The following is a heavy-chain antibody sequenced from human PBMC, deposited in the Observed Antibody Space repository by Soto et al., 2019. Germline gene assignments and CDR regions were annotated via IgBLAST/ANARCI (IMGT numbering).Heavy chain of an antibody. D-gene: IGHD2-8*01. CDR2: INRDGSRK. V-gene: IGHV3-74*01. CDR1: GFISSSYW. J-gene: IGHJ4*02. CDR3: ARGVNGYYYVDY. Sequence: EVQLVESGGNVLQPGGSLRLSCAASGFISSSYWMHWVRQAPGKGLVWVSRINRDGSRKDYADSVKGRFAVSRDNAKNTVLLQMNSLRADDTAVYYCARGVNGYYYVDYWGQGTLVTVSS.